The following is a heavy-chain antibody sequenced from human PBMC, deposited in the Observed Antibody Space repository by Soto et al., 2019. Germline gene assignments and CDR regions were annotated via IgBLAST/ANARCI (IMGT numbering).Heavy chain of an antibody. CDR3: ARVEEAVAGFVWYFDL. CDR1: GGTFSSYA. D-gene: IGHD6-19*01. V-gene: IGHV1-69*05. J-gene: IGHJ2*01. Sequence: QVQLVQSGAEVKKPGSSVKVSCKASGGTFSSYAISWVRQAPGQGLEWMGGIIPIFGTANYAQKFQGRVTITXXEXTNXAYMELSSLRSEDTAVYYCARVEEAVAGFVWYFDLWGRGTLVTVSS. CDR2: IIPIFGTA.